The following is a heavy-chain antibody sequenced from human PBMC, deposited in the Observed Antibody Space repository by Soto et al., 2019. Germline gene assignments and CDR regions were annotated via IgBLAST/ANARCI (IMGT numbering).Heavy chain of an antibody. CDR2: ISAYNGNT. Sequence: ASVKVSCQASGYAFTSYGISWVRQAPGQGLEWMGWISAYNGNTNYAQKLQGRVTMTTDTSTSTAYMELRSLRSDDTVVYYCARDPGDCSGGSCYSVWFDPWGQGTLVTVSS. V-gene: IGHV1-18*01. CDR1: GYAFTSYG. D-gene: IGHD2-15*01. CDR3: ARDPGDCSGGSCYSVWFDP. J-gene: IGHJ5*02.